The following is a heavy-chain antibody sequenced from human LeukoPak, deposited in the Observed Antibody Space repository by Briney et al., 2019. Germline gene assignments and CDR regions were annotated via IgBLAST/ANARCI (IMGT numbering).Heavy chain of an antibody. CDR1: GFIFSDHY. D-gene: IGHD6-6*01. V-gene: IGHV3-11*04. Sequence: GGSLRLSCAASGFIFSDHYMSWIRQAPGKGLEWVSYISNSGSTTYYADSVKGRFTISRDNTENSLYLQMNSLRAEDTAVYYCARVGVGNSFEFDYWGQGTLVTVSS. CDR2: ISNSGSTT. CDR3: ARVGVGNSFEFDY. J-gene: IGHJ4*02.